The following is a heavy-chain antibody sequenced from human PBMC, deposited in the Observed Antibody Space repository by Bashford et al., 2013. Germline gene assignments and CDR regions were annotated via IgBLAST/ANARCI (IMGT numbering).Heavy chain of an antibody. CDR1: GGFINSGGDY. Sequence: SETLSLTCTVSGGFINSGGDYWTWIRQQPGKGLEWIGNIYYSGSTHYNASLKNRVSMSVDMSKNQFYLKLNSVTVADTAVYYCARDIVVIPSAVGGGLGWFDPWGQGTLVTVSS. V-gene: IGHV4-31*03. CDR3: ARDIVVIPSAVGGGLGWFDP. J-gene: IGHJ5*02. CDR2: IYYSGST. D-gene: IGHD3-3*01.